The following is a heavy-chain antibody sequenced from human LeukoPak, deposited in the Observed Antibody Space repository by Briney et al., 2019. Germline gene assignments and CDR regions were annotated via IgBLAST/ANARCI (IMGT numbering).Heavy chain of an antibody. Sequence: GGSLRLSCAASGFNFHNAWMNWVRQAPGKGLEWVGRIRRKTEGGTADYVAPVRGRVSVSRDDSRNMVYLEMNSLQSEDTGVYYCPARTSPLDSCSYYWGMAVGGRGTTVTVSS. V-gene: IGHV3-15*07. CDR2: IRRKTEGGTA. CDR1: GFNFHNAW. J-gene: IGHJ6*02. D-gene: IGHD3-22*01. CDR3: PARTSPLDSCSYYWGMAV.